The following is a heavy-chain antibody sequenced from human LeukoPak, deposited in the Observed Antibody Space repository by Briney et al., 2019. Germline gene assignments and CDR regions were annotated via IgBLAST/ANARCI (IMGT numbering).Heavy chain of an antibody. CDR2: ISYDGSNK. CDR3: ANAQWLGTYFDY. Sequence: GRSLRLSCAASGFTFSSYGMHWVRQAPGKGLEWVAVISYDGSNKYYADSVKGRFTISRDNSKNTLYLQMNSLRAEGTAVYYCANAQWLGTYFDYWGQGTLVTVSS. J-gene: IGHJ4*02. V-gene: IGHV3-30*18. CDR1: GFTFSSYG. D-gene: IGHD6-19*01.